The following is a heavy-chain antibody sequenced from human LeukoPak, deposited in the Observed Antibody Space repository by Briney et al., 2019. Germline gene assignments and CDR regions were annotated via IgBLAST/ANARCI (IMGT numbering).Heavy chain of an antibody. CDR3: ARGGAPSTIFGVVIIGASDYYYMDV. CDR1: GFTFSSYW. V-gene: IGHV3-7*01. J-gene: IGHJ6*03. D-gene: IGHD3-3*01. CDR2: IKQDGSEK. Sequence: GGSLRLSCAASGFTFSSYWMSWVRQAPGKGLEWVANIKQDGSEKYYVDSVKGRFTISRDNAKNSLYLQMNSLRAEDTVVYYCARGGAPSTIFGVVIIGASDYYYMDVWGKGTTVTVSS.